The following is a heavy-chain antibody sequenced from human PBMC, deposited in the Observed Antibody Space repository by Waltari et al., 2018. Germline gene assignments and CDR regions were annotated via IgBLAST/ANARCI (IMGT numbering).Heavy chain of an antibody. V-gene: IGHV3-30*02. Sequence: QVHLVESGGGVVQPGGSLRLSCAASGFIFSSYGMHWVRQAPGKGLEWVAFITYDGSNKYYADSMKGRFTVSRDNSKNTLFLQMNTLRAEDTAVYYCAKDHVVVVPGGMTKVFDYWGQGTLVTVSP. CDR3: AKDHVVVVPGGMTKVFDY. J-gene: IGHJ4*02. CDR2: ITYDGSNK. D-gene: IGHD2-2*01. CDR1: GFIFSSYG.